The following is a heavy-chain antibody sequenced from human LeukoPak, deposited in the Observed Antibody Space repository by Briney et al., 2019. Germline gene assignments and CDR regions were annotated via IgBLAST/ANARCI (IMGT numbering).Heavy chain of an antibody. Sequence: GGSLRLSCAASGFSFLSYTLHWVRQAPGKGLEWVSAINGVGSSTFYADSVQGRFTISRDNQRNTLHLAIKSLPDDDTPGYYFPKDLSPFGYFDYWGQGTQVTVSS. CDR3: PKDLSPFGYFDY. D-gene: IGHD3-16*01. CDR2: INGVGSST. J-gene: IGHJ4*01. V-gene: IGHV3-23*01. CDR1: GFSFLSYT.